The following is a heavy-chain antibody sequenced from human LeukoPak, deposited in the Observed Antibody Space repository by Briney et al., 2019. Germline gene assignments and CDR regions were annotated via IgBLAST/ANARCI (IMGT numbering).Heavy chain of an antibody. D-gene: IGHD6-13*01. Sequence: SETLSLTCTVSGGSISSSSYYWGWIRQPPGKGLEWIGSIYYSGSTYYNPSLKSRVTISVDTSKNQFSLKLSSVTAADTAVYYCARGAYDEFSLQLVRTWFDPWGQGTLVTVSS. CDR2: IYYSGST. V-gene: IGHV4-39*01. CDR1: GGSISSSSYY. CDR3: ARGAYDEFSLQLVRTWFDP. J-gene: IGHJ5*02.